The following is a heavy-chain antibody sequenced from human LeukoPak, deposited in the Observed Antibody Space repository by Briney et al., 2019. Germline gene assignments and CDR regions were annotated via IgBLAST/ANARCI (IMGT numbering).Heavy chain of an antibody. V-gene: IGHV3-23*01. CDR2: ISGSGGTT. Sequence: GGSLRLSCAASVFTLSTYAMNWVRQAPGKGLEWVSGISGSGGTTYYADSVKGRFTISRDNSKNTLYLQMNYLRAEGTALYYCAKNIAAPTTPFDYWGQGTLVTVSS. D-gene: IGHD6-13*01. CDR3: AKNIAAPTTPFDY. CDR1: VFTLSTYA. J-gene: IGHJ4*02.